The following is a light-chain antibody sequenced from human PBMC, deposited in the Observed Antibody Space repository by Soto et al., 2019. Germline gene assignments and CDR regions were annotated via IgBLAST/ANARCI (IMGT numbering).Light chain of an antibody. CDR3: QQCATSPLT. Sequence: EIVLTHSLGTLSLFPGERATLFFRASQTVTKNYIAWYQQKPYPPPRLLIDDASRRASGIPDRFSGSGSGTEFTLTISRLEPEDFAVYYCQQCATSPLTFGKGTKVDIK. CDR1: QTVTKNY. CDR2: DAS. V-gene: IGKV3-20*01. J-gene: IGKJ1*01.